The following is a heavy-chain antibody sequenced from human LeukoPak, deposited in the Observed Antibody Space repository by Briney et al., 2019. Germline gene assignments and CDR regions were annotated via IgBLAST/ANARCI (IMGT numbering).Heavy chain of an antibody. V-gene: IGHV3-23*01. J-gene: IGHJ1*01. CDR1: GFTFSSYA. CDR2: ISGSGGST. D-gene: IGHD6-19*01. CDR3: AKVVSGWYLRYFQH. Sequence: GGSLRLSCAASGFTFSSYAMSWVRQAPGKGLEWVSAISGSGGSTYYADSVKGRFTISRDNSKNTLCLQMNSLRAEDTAVYYCAKVVSGWYLRYFQHWGQGTLVTVSS.